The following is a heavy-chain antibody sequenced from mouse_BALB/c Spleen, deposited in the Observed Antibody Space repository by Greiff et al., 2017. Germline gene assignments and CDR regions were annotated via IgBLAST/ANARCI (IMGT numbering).Heavy chain of an antibody. CDR2: ISSGGSYT. V-gene: IGHV5-6*02. CDR3: ARHTYLDY. CDR1: GFTFSSYG. J-gene: IGHJ2*01. Sequence: EVKLVESGGDLVKPGGSLKLSCAASGFTFSSYGMSWVRQTPDKRLEWVATISSGGSYTYYPDSVKGRFTISRDNAKNTLYLQMSSLKSEDTAMYYCARHTYLDYWGQGTTLTVSS.